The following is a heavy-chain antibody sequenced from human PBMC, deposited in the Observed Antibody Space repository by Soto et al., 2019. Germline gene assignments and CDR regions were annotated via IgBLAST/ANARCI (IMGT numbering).Heavy chain of an antibody. J-gene: IGHJ6*02. D-gene: IGHD3-16*01. CDR2: IIPIFATA. CDR1: GGTFSSYA. Sequence: QVQLVQSGAEVKKPGSSGKVSCKASGGTFSSYAINWGRQAPGQGLGGLGGIIPIFATADYAQKFQGRVTITADESTSTAYMELSSLRSEDTAVYYCAQCLLGVNYYYGMDVWGQGTTVTVSS. V-gene: IGHV1-69*12. CDR3: AQCLLGVNYYYGMDV.